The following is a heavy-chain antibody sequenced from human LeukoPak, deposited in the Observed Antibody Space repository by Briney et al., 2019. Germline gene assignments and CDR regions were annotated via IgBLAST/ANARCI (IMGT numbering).Heavy chain of an antibody. D-gene: IGHD2-2*01. Sequence: SETLSLTCTVSGGSISSYYWSWIRQPPGKGLEWIAYIYYSGSTNYNPSLKSRVTISVDTSKNQFSLKLSSVTAADTAVYYCARDHGYCSSTSCQAPWFDPWGQGTLVTVSS. V-gene: IGHV4-59*01. CDR3: ARDHGYCSSTSCQAPWFDP. CDR2: IYYSGST. J-gene: IGHJ5*02. CDR1: GGSISSYY.